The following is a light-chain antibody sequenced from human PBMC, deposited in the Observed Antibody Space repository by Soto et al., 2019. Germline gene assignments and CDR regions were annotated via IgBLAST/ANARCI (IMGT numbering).Light chain of an antibody. J-gene: IGKJ5*01. CDR2: AAS. CDR1: QSISRD. Sequence: IQMPQPPYSLSASDGDRVSITCRASQSISRDLNWYQQKPGKAPNLLIYAASTLESGVPSRFSGSGSGTEFTLTISSLQPEDFATYYCQQLNSYPITFGQGTRLEV. CDR3: QQLNSYPIT. V-gene: IGKV1-9*01.